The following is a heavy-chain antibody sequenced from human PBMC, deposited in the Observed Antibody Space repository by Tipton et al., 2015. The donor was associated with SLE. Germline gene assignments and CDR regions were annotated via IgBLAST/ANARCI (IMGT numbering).Heavy chain of an antibody. CDR3: ASAPWIQLWSDY. CDR2: INHSGST. Sequence: TLSLTCAVYGGSFSGYYWSWIRQPPGKGLEWIGEINHSGSTNYNPSLKSRVTISVDTSKNQFSLKLSSVTAADTAVYYCASAPWIQLWSDYWGQGTLVTVSS. J-gene: IGHJ4*02. CDR1: GGSFSGYY. D-gene: IGHD5-18*01. V-gene: IGHV4-34*01.